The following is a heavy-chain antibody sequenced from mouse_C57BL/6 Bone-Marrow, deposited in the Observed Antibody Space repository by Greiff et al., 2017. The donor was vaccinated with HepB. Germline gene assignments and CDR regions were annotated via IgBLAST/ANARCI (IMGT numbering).Heavy chain of an antibody. CDR3: ARGAYYSNPYAMDY. CDR2: INYDGSST. CDR1: GFTFSDYY. V-gene: IGHV5-16*01. Sequence: EVQRVESEGGLVQPGSSMKLSCTASGFTFSDYYMAWVRQVPEKGLEWVANINYDGSSTYYLDSLKSRFIISRDNAKNMLYLQMSSLKSEDTATYYCARGAYYSNPYAMDYWGQGTSVTVSS. J-gene: IGHJ4*01. D-gene: IGHD2-5*01.